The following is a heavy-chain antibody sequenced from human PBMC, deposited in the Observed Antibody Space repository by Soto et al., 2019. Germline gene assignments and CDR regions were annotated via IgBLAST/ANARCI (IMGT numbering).Heavy chain of an antibody. D-gene: IGHD3-10*01. V-gene: IGHV4-59*11. Sequence: SVPLPHPSTVAGTSMTDHCWRWMRQPPGKGLEWIGYGYYSGSTLYNPSLKSRVTISLDTSKNHFSLRLSSVTSADTAVYYCARGVYLSLVRTGWFDPWGQGTLVTVSS. CDR1: GTSMTDHC. CDR3: ARGVYLSLVRTGWFDP. CDR2: GYYSGST. J-gene: IGHJ5*02.